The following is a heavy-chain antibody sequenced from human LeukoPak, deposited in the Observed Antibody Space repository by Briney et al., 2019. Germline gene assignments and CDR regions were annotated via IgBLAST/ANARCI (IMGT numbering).Heavy chain of an antibody. Sequence: ASETLSLTCTVAGGSISSYYWSWVRQPAGKGREWVGRVYRSGSTNYKPSLESRVTMGVETSKNEFSLKVTSVTAADTAVYYCASAWQWLPLDSWGQGTQVTVSS. J-gene: IGHJ4*02. V-gene: IGHV4-4*07. CDR2: VYRSGST. CDR1: GGSISSYY. CDR3: ASAWQWLPLDS. D-gene: IGHD6-19*01.